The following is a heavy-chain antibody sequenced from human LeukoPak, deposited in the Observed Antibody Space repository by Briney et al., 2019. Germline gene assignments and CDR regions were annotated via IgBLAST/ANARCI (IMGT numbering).Heavy chain of an antibody. CDR3: ARDRGEDYYDTSGLGYYDALDI. Sequence: GGSLRLSCAASGFTFSNDWMTWVRQAPGKGLEWVANIRRDGGEKYYVDSVKGRFTISRDNAKSSLYVQMNSLRAEDTAVYYCARDRGEDYYDTSGLGYYDALDIWGQGTMVTVSS. CDR1: GFTFSNDW. J-gene: IGHJ3*02. V-gene: IGHV3-7*04. D-gene: IGHD3-22*01. CDR2: IRRDGGEK.